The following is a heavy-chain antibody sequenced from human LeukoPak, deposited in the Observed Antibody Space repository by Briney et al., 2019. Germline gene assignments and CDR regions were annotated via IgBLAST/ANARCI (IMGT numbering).Heavy chain of an antibody. Sequence: PGGSLRLSCAASGFTFSSYAMHWVRQAPGKGLEWVAVISYDGSNKYYADSVKGRFTISRDNSKNTLYLQMNSLRAEDTAVYYCARDHAAGTFDYWGQGTLVTVSS. CDR1: GFTFSSYA. J-gene: IGHJ4*02. CDR2: ISYDGSNK. V-gene: IGHV3-30-3*01. CDR3: ARDHAAGTFDY. D-gene: IGHD6-13*01.